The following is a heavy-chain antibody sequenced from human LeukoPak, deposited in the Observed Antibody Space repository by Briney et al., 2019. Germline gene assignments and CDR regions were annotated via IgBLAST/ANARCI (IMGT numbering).Heavy chain of an antibody. J-gene: IGHJ4*02. CDR1: GYTFTSYG. Sequence: APVKVCDKASGYTFTSYGISWVRQAPGQGLEWMGWISAYNGNTNYAQKLHGRVTMTADTSTSTAYMELRSLRSDDTAVYYCARTGGSGWPTPHYFDYWGQGTVTTVSS. D-gene: IGHD6-19*01. CDR2: ISAYNGNT. V-gene: IGHV1-18*01. CDR3: ARTGGSGWPTPHYFDY.